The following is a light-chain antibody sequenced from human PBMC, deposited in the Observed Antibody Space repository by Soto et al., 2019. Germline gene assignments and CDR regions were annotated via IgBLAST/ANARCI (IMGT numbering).Light chain of an antibody. J-gene: IGKJ2*01. Sequence: EIVLTQSPGTLSLSPGERATLSCRASQSVTSYYLAWYQQKPGQAPRLLIYGASRRATDIPDRFSGSGSGTDFTLTISRLEPEDFAVYYCQLYGSSSYTFGQGTKVDIK. CDR2: GAS. CDR1: QSVTSYY. CDR3: QLYGSSSYT. V-gene: IGKV3-20*01.